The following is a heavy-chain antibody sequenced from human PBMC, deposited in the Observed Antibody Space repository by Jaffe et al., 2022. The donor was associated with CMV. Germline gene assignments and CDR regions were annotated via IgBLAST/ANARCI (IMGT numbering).Heavy chain of an antibody. CDR2: VSGDGSAT. V-gene: IGHV3-23*01. CDR1: EFTFSYYA. D-gene: IGHD5-18*01. CDR3: AKDRRGYNGPSDY. J-gene: IGHJ4*02. Sequence: EVQLLESGGGLVQPGGSLRLSCAASEFTFSYYAMNWVRQAPGKGLEWVSTVSGDGSATYYADSVKGRFTISRDNSKNTLYLQMNSLGAEDTAVYYCAKDRRGYNGPSDYWGQGTLVTVSS.